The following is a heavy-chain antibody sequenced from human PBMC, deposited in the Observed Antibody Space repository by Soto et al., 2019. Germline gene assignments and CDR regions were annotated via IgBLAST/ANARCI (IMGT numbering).Heavy chain of an antibody. Sequence: GGSLRLSCAASGFTVSSNYMSWVRQAPGKGLEWVSVIYSGGSTYYADSVKGRFTISRDNSKNTLYLQMNSLRAEDTAVYYCARDLGRSTGDDYWGQGTLVTVSS. CDR3: ARDLGRSTGDDY. V-gene: IGHV3-53*01. D-gene: IGHD1-1*01. J-gene: IGHJ4*02. CDR1: GFTVSSNY. CDR2: IYSGGST.